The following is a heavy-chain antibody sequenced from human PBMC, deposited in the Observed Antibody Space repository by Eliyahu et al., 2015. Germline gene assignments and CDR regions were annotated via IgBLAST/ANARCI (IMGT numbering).Heavy chain of an antibody. D-gene: IGHD2-15*01. CDR3: ARGEVDVPGYHYSHGLDV. CDR1: GYNFVDYD. Sequence: QAQLAQSGAEVKDPGASVKVSCQASGYNFVDYDITWVRQAGGQALQWMGWMNPNTGNTGYPEHFRGRISMTRDTSTGTAYLELHSLTSGDTAVYYCARGEVDVPGYHYSHGLDVWGQGTAVTVSS. CDR2: MNPNTGNT. J-gene: IGHJ6*02. V-gene: IGHV1-8*01.